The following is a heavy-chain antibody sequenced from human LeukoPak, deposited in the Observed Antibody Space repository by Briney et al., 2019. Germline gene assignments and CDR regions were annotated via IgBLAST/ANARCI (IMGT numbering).Heavy chain of an antibody. D-gene: IGHD4-17*01. CDR1: GYTFSHYA. J-gene: IGHJ4*02. CDR3: ARETPVTCFDY. V-gene: IGHV1-18*01. Sequence: GASVKVSCKASGYTFSHYAINWVRQAPGQGLEWMEWVSAYNGNTKYAQKFQGRVTMTPDTSTGTVYMELSNLRSDDTAVYYCARETPVTCFDYWGQGTLVTVSS. CDR2: VSAYNGNT.